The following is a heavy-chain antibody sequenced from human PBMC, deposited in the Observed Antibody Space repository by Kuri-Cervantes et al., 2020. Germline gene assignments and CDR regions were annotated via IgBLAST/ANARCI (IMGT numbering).Heavy chain of an antibody. CDR2: SNAGNGNT. Sequence: ASVKVPCKASGYTFTSYAMHWVRQAPGQRLEWMGWSNAGNGNTKYSQEFQGRVTMTRDTSTSTVYMELSSLRSEDTAVYYCARPALIAVAGTVGRGGRGIGYYFDYWGQGTLVTVSS. CDR1: GYTFTSYA. J-gene: IGHJ4*02. V-gene: IGHV1-3*02. D-gene: IGHD6-19*01. CDR3: ARPALIAVAGTVGRGGRGIGYYFDY.